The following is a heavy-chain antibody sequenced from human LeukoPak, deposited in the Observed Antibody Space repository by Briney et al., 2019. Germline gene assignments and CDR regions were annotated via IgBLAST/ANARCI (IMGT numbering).Heavy chain of an antibody. CDR2: IIPILGIA. D-gene: IGHD1-7*01. J-gene: IGHJ5*02. V-gene: IGHV1-69*04. CDR1: GGTFSSYP. Sequence: ASVTVSRKGTGGTFSSYPISGVRQARGQGREWMGRIIPILGIANYAQKFQGRVTIPADKSTSTDYMELSSLRSEDTAVYYCASDSGITGTNWFDPWGQGTLVTVPT. CDR3: ASDSGITGTNWFDP.